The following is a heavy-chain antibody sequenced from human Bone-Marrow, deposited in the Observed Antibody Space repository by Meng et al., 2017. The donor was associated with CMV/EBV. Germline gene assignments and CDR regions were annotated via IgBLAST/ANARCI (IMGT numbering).Heavy chain of an antibody. CDR3: ARGALGVGYYYDSSGILDY. V-gene: IGHV4-4*02. CDR2: IYHSGST. CDR1: ISSSNW. D-gene: IGHD3-22*01. Sequence: ISSSNWWSWVRQPPGKGLEWIGEIYHSGSTNYNPSLKSRVTISVDKSKNQFSLKLSSVTAADTAVYYCARGALGVGYYYDSSGILDYWGQGTLVTVSS. J-gene: IGHJ4*02.